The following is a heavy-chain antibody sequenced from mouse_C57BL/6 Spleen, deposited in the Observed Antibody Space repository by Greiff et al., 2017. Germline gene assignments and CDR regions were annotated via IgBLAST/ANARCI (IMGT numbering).Heavy chain of an antibody. CDR1: GYTFTDYY. CDR3: ARPYGSKYYAMDY. D-gene: IGHD1-1*01. CDR2: INPNNGGT. Sequence: VQLQQSGPELVKPGASVKISCKASGYTFTDYYMNWVKQSHGKSLEWIGDINPNNGGTSYNQKFKGKATLTVDKSSSTAYMELRSLTSEDSAVYYCARPYGSKYYAMDYWGQGTSVTVSS. V-gene: IGHV1-26*01. J-gene: IGHJ4*01.